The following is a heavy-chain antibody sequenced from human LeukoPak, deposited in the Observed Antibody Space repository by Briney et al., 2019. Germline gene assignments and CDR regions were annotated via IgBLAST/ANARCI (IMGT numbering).Heavy chain of an antibody. V-gene: IGHV4-31*03. CDR2: SSCSGST. J-gene: IGHJ5*02. CDR3: AGDRRGAVADYNWFDP. D-gene: IGHD6-19*01. CDR1: GGSISSGDYY. Sequence: PSQTPSLTCTVSGGSISSGDYYWSWIRQHPGQGLEWIGYSSCSGSTYYNPSLESRVTISVDTSKNQFSLKLRSVTAADTAVYYCAGDRRGAVADYNWFDPWGQGTLVTVSS.